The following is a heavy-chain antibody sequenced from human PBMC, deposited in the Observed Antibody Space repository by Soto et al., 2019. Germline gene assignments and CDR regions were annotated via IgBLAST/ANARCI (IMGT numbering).Heavy chain of an antibody. CDR2: TNHSGST. Sequence: PSETLSLTCAVYGGSFSGYYWSWIRQPPGKGLEWIGETNHSGSTNYNPSLKSRVTISVDTSKNQFSLKLSSVTAADTAVYYCARPRRSLYGSGHNWFDPWGQGALVTVSS. CDR3: ARPRRSLYGSGHNWFDP. V-gene: IGHV4-34*01. CDR1: GGSFSGYY. D-gene: IGHD3-10*01. J-gene: IGHJ5*02.